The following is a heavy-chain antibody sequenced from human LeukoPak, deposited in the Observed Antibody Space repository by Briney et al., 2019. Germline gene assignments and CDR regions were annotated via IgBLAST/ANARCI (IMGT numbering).Heavy chain of an antibody. Sequence: PSETLSLTCTVSGGSISSYYWSWIRQPPGKGLEWIGYIYYSGSTNYNPSLKSRVTISVDTSKSQFSLKLSSVTAADTAVYYCARGTEGYSYGYYFDYWGQGTLVTVSS. CDR2: IYYSGST. J-gene: IGHJ4*02. V-gene: IGHV4-59*01. CDR3: ARGTEGYSYGYYFDY. D-gene: IGHD5-18*01. CDR1: GGSISSYY.